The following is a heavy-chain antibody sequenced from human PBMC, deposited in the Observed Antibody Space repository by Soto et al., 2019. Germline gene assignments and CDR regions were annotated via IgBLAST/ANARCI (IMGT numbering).Heavy chain of an antibody. CDR3: ERLVSNRFDA. J-gene: IGHJ5*02. CDR1: VHSFTANW. V-gene: IGHV5-10-1*01. Sequence: XESLKSSWQSSVHSFTANWVTLELQMPGKGLVWKGRIDPSDSYTFYSPSFQGHVTFSVDKSINTAYVRWSRLKASDPAMYYCERLVSNRFDAWGQGTLVTVSA. D-gene: IGHD3-16*01. CDR2: IDPSDSYT.